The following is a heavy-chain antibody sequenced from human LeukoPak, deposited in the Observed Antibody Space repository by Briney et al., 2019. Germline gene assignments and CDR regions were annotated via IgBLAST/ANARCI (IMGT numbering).Heavy chain of an antibody. CDR1: GYTFTSYY. J-gene: IGHJ3*02. CDR2: INPSGGST. D-gene: IGHD3-10*01. CDR3: ARSMVRGAQAFDI. V-gene: IGHV1-46*01. Sequence: GASVKFSCKASGYTFTSYYMHWVRQAPGQGLEWMGIINPSGGSTSYAQKLQGRVTMTRDTSTSTVYMELSSLRSEDTAVYYCARSMVRGAQAFDIWGQGTMVTVSS.